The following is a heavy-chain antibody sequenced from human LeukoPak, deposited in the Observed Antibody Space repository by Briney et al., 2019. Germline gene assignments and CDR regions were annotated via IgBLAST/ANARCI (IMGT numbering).Heavy chain of an antibody. V-gene: IGHV4-34*01. J-gene: IGHJ4*02. CDR2: INHSGST. CDR1: GGSFSGYY. Sequence: PSETLSLTCAVYGGSFSGYYWSWIRQPPGKGLEWIGEINHSGSTNYNPSLKSRVTISVDTSKNQFSLKLSSVTAADTAVYYCARDAVVGQHQYDYWGQGTLVTVSS. D-gene: IGHD2-2*01. CDR3: ARDAVVGQHQYDY.